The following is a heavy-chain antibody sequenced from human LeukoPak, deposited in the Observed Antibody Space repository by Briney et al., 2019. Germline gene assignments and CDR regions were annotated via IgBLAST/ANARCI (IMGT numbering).Heavy chain of an antibody. Sequence: GGSLRLSCAASGFIFSSYGMHWVRQAPGKGLEWVALIWYDGSNKYYADSVKGRFTISRDNSKNTLYLQMNSLRAEDTAVYHCARDWSRFGELLYYWGQGTLVTVSS. V-gene: IGHV3-33*01. J-gene: IGHJ4*02. CDR1: GFIFSSYG. CDR3: ARDWSRFGELLYY. D-gene: IGHD3-10*01. CDR2: IWYDGSNK.